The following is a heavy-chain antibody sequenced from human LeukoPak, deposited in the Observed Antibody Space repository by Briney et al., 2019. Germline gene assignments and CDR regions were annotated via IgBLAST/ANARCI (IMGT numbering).Heavy chain of an antibody. CDR1: GFTFSSYS. D-gene: IGHD3-10*01. J-gene: IGHJ4*02. Sequence: GGSLTLSCAASGFTFSSYSMNWVRQAPGKGLEWVSSISSSSSYIYYADSVKGRFTISRDNAKNSLYLQMNSLRDEDTAVYYCAREDGSGRYYWGQGTLVTVSS. CDR2: ISSSSSYI. CDR3: AREDGSGRYY. V-gene: IGHV3-21*01.